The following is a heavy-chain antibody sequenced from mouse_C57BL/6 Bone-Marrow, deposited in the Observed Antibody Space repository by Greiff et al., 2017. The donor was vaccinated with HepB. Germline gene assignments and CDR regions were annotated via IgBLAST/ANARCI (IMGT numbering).Heavy chain of an antibody. CDR1: GYSFTGYY. CDR2: IYPYIGVS. Sequence: VQLKESGPELVKPGASVKISCKASGYSFTGYYMHWVKQSHGNILDWIGYIYPYIGVSSYNQKFKGKATLTVDKSSSTAYMELRSLTSEDSAVYYCARFYYYGSRDYWGQGTTLTVSS. D-gene: IGHD1-1*01. CDR3: ARFYYYGSRDY. V-gene: IGHV1-31*01. J-gene: IGHJ2*01.